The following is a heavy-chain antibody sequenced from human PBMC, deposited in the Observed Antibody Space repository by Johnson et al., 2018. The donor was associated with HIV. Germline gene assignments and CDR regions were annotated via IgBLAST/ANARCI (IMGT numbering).Heavy chain of an antibody. CDR3: ARGKRLDAFDI. J-gene: IGHJ3*02. CDR1: GFTFSGSA. CDR2: IRSKANSYAT. V-gene: IGHV3-73*02. Sequence: VQLVESGGGLVQPGGSLKLSCAASGFTFSGSAMHWVRQASGKGLEWVGRIRSKANSYATAYAASVKGRFTISRDDSKNTAYLQMNNLRAEDTAVYYGARGKRLDAFDIWGQGTMVTVSS. D-gene: IGHD6-19*01.